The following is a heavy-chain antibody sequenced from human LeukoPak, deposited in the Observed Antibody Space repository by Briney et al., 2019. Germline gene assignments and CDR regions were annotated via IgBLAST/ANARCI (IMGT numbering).Heavy chain of an antibody. D-gene: IGHD3-22*01. J-gene: IGHJ6*02. CDR3: ARQGSSGYYYYGMDV. CDR2: IYYSGST. Sequence: SETLSLTCTVSGDSISSYYWSWIRQPPGKGLEWIGYIYYSGSTNYNPSLKSRVTISLDTSKNQFSLKLSSVTAADTAVYYCARQGSSGYYYYGMDVWGQGTTVTVSS. CDR1: GDSISSYY. V-gene: IGHV4-59*01.